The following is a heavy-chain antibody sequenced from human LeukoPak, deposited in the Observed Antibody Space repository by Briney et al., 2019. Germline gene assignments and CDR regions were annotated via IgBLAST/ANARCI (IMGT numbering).Heavy chain of an antibody. V-gene: IGHV3-21*01. D-gene: IGHD2-15*01. CDR2: ISSSSSYI. CDR3: ARAPYSHFDY. CDR1: GFTFSSYS. Sequence: GGSLRLSCAASGFTFSSYSMNWVRQAPGKGLEWVSSISSSSSYIHYADSVKGRFTISRDNAKNSLYLQMNSLRAEDTAVYYCARAPYSHFDYWGQGTLVTVSS. J-gene: IGHJ4*02.